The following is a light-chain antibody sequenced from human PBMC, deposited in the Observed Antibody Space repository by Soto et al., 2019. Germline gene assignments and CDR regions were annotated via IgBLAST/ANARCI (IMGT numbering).Light chain of an antibody. CDR2: DVS. Sequence: QSALTQPASVSGSPGQSITISCTGTSNDFGSYNYVSWYQQHPGKAPKLMIYDVSNRPSGVSNRFSGSKSGNTASLTISGLQAEDEADYYCSSYTSSSTVFGGGTKLTVL. CDR3: SSYTSSSTV. CDR1: SNDFGSYNY. V-gene: IGLV2-14*03. J-gene: IGLJ2*01.